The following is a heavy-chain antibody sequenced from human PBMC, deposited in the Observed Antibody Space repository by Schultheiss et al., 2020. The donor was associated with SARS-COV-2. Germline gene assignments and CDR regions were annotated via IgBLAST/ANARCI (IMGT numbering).Heavy chain of an antibody. CDR1: GFTFSSYD. Sequence: GESLKISCAASGFTFSSYDMHWVRQATGKCLEWVSAIGTAGDTYYPGSVKGRFTISRENAKNSLYLQMNSLRAGDTAVYYCARATYSSGWYWFDPWGQGTLVTVSS. CDR2: IGTAGDT. D-gene: IGHD6-19*01. V-gene: IGHV3-13*01. J-gene: IGHJ5*02. CDR3: ARATYSSGWYWFDP.